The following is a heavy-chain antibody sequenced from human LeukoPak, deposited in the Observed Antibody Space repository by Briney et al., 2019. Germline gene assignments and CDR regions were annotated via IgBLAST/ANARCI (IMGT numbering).Heavy chain of an antibody. CDR1: GGSISSGSYD. Sequence: PSETLSLTCTVSGGSISSGSYDWSWIRQPAGKGLDWIGRIYTSGSTNYNPSLKSRVTISVDTSQNQFSLKLSSVTAADTAVYYCARDRGYGDSIDYWGQGTLVTVSS. D-gene: IGHD4-17*01. J-gene: IGHJ4*02. CDR3: ARDRGYGDSIDY. V-gene: IGHV4-61*02. CDR2: IYTSGST.